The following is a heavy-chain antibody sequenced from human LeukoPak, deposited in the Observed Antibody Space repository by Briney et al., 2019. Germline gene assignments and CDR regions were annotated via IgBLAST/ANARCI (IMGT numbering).Heavy chain of an antibody. Sequence: SETLSLTCAVYGESFSGSYWSWIRQPPGRGLEWIGEINHSGATDCNPSLKSRVTISVDTSKNQFSLKLSSITAADTAVYYCARGSPAAAGSLDYWGQGNLVTASS. J-gene: IGHJ4*02. D-gene: IGHD6-13*01. CDR3: ARGSPAAAGSLDY. CDR1: GESFSGSY. CDR2: INHSGAT. V-gene: IGHV4-34*01.